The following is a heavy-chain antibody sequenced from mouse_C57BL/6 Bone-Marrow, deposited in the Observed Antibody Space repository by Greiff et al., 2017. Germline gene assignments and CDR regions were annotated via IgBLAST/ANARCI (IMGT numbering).Heavy chain of an antibody. CDR3: ARREGSSYRWFAY. V-gene: IGHV1-82*01. D-gene: IGHD1-1*01. CDR1: GYAFSSSW. CDR2: IYPGDGDT. J-gene: IGHJ3*01. Sequence: QVPLQQSGPELVKPGASVKISCKASGYAFSSSWMNWVKQRPGKGLEWIGRIYPGDGDTNYNGKFKGKATLTADKSSSTAYMQLSSLTSEDSAVYFCARREGSSYRWFAYWGQGTLVTVSA.